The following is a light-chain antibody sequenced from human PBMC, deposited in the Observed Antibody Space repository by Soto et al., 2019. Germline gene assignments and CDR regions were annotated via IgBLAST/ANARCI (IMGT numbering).Light chain of an antibody. V-gene: IGLV2-14*01. CDR1: SSDGGGYNY. Sequence: QSALTQPASVSGSPGQSITISCTGTSSDGGGYNYVSWYQQHPGPAPKLMIYEVSTRPSGVSDRFSGSKSGNTASLTISGLQAEDETVYYCRSYTSSTPPVFGTGTKLTVL. J-gene: IGLJ1*01. CDR2: EVS. CDR3: RSYTSSTPPV.